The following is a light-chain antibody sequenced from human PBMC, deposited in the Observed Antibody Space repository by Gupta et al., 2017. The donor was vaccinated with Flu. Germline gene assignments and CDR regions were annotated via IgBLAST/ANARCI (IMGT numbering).Light chain of an antibody. CDR3: AVWDESIHGVV. Sequence: QSVVTQPPSASGTPWQRVTISCSGSSSNIGTSTVNWYQHLPATAPKLLIDSDDQRPSGVPDRCFCYKSGTYASPATIGLQAEDEVDDYCAVWDESIHGVVFGGGTKLTVL. J-gene: IGLJ3*02. V-gene: IGLV1-44*01. CDR2: SDD. CDR1: SSNIGTST.